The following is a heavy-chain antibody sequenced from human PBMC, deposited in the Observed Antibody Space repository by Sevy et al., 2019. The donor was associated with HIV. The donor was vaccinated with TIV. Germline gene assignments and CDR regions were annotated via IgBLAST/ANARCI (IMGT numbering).Heavy chain of an antibody. D-gene: IGHD1-26*01. J-gene: IGHJ5*02. Sequence: ASVKVSCKASGYAFSSYGISWVRQAPGQGLEWMGWIGAYNGNIKCVQSLQDRVTMTIDTSTSTAYMELRSLRSDDTAVYYCARCLGGLRPWEYNWFDPWGQGTLVTVSS. CDR2: IGAYNGNI. CDR1: GYAFSSYG. V-gene: IGHV1-18*01. CDR3: ARCLGGLRPWEYNWFDP.